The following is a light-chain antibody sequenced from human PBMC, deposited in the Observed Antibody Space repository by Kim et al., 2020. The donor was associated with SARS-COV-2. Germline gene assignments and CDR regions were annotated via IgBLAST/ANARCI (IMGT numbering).Light chain of an antibody. CDR1: QSISRW. Sequence: SAAVGDRVTITCRASQSISRWLAWYQQKPGKAPKALIYDASKLKRGVPSRFSGSGSGTDFTLPISNLQPDDFATYYCQQDDSFSYTLGPGTKLEIK. V-gene: IGKV1-5*01. J-gene: IGKJ2*01. CDR2: DAS. CDR3: QQDDSFSYT.